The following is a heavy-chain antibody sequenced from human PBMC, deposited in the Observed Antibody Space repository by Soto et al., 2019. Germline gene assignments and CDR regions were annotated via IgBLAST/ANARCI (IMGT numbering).Heavy chain of an antibody. CDR1: GYSFTSYL. CDR3: ARYCSGGSCYTTRYYGMDV. J-gene: IGHJ6*02. V-gene: IGHV5-10-1*01. CDR2: IDPSDSYT. D-gene: IGHD2-15*01. Sequence: PXESLKIYRKGSGYSFTSYLLIWVRQMPGKGLEWMGRIDPSDSYTNYSPSFQGHVTISADKSISTAYLQWSSLKASDTAMYYCARYCSGGSCYTTRYYGMDVWGQGTTVTVSS.